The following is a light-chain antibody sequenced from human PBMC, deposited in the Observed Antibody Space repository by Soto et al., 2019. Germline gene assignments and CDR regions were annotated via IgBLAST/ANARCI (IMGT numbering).Light chain of an antibody. Sequence: QSVLTQPPSASGTPGQKVFISCSGSSSNIGGTNYAYWYQQLPGAAPKLLMHSNNLRPSGVPDRISGSKFGTAASLDISGLRSEDEAVYYCASWDDRLGAVIFGGGTKLTVL. J-gene: IGLJ2*01. V-gene: IGLV1-47*02. CDR3: ASWDDRLGAVI. CDR1: SSNIGGTNY. CDR2: SNN.